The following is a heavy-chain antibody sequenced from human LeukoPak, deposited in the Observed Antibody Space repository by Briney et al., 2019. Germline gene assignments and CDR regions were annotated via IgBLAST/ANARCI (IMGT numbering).Heavy chain of an antibody. J-gene: IGHJ3*02. CDR2: INHSGST. CDR1: GGSFSGCY. CDR3: ARRRIILGAFDI. D-gene: IGHD2/OR15-2a*01. V-gene: IGHV4-34*01. Sequence: SETLSLTCAVYGGSFSGCYWSWIRQPPGKGLEWIGEINHSGSTNYNPSLKSRVTISVDTSKNQFSLKLSSVTAADTAVYYCARRRIILGAFDIWGQGTMVTVSS.